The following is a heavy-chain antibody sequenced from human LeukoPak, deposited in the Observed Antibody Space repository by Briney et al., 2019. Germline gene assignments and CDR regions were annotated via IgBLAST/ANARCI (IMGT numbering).Heavy chain of an antibody. V-gene: IGHV3-48*03. CDR1: GFTFSSYE. Sequence: GGSLRLSCAASGFTFSSYEMNWVRQAPGKGLEWVSYISSSGSTIYYADSVKGRFTISRDNSKNTLYLQMNSLRAEDTAVYYCANLKKGELHFDYWGQGTLVTVSS. J-gene: IGHJ4*02. CDR3: ANLKKGELHFDY. CDR2: ISSSGSTI. D-gene: IGHD1-26*01.